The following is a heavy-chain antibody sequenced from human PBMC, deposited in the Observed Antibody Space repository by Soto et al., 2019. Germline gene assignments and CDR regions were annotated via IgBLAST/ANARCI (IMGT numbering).Heavy chain of an antibody. Sequence: EVQLLESGGGLVQGGESLRLSCPASGFTFSNYPMSWVRQVPGKGLEWVSSISASGGSTYYADSVRGRFTISRDNSKNTLYLQMNILRAEDTAVYYCAKNTLFGSGTKDYWGKGTLVTASS. J-gene: IGHJ4*02. CDR2: ISASGGST. V-gene: IGHV3-23*01. CDR3: AKNTLFGSGTKDY. D-gene: IGHD3-10*01. CDR1: GFTFSNYP.